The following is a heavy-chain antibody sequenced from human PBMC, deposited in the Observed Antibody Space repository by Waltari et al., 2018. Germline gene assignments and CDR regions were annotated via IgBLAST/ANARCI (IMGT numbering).Heavy chain of an antibody. V-gene: IGHV3-53*01. CDR3: ARDHPIASGTFGD. Sequence: EVRLVEYGGGLVQPGGSLTLSCAASGFIVSDNYMSWVRRSPGKGLEWVSTLYGGGATFYADSVKGRFSITRDNSKNMVYLQMTTLRGDDTAVYYCARDHPIASGTFGDWGQGTQVTVSS. CDR2: LYGGGAT. D-gene: IGHD6-13*01. CDR1: GFIVSDNY. J-gene: IGHJ4*02.